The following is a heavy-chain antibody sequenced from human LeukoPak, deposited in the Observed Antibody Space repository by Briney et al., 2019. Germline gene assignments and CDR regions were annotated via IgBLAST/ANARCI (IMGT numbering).Heavy chain of an antibody. J-gene: IGHJ4*02. Sequence: PGGSLRLSCAASGFSFSDHYVGWVRQAPGKGLEWVGRIRNKANSYTTEYAASVTGRFTISRDESKNSVYLQMNSLKTEDTAVYYCLRSSYSSGWFGDYWGQGILVTVSS. CDR1: GFSFSDHY. CDR2: IRNKANSYTT. CDR3: LRSSYSSGWFGDY. V-gene: IGHV3-72*01. D-gene: IGHD6-19*01.